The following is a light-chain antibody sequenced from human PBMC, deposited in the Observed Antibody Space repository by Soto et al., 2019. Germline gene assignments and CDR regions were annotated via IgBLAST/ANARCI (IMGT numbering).Light chain of an antibody. CDR1: SSDVGIYNY. CDR2: GVT. V-gene: IGLV2-8*01. Sequence: QSALTQPPSASGSPGQSVTISCTGTSSDVGIYNYVSWYQQHPGEAPKLMIYGVTKRPSGVPDRFSGSKSGNTASLTVSGLQAEDEADYYCSSYGGSNNLIFGGGTKVTVL. J-gene: IGLJ2*01. CDR3: SSYGGSNNLI.